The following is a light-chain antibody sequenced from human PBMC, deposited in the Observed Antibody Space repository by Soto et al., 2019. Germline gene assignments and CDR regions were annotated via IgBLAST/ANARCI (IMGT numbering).Light chain of an antibody. J-gene: IGKJ1*01. CDR1: QSIRYY. Sequence: DIQLTQSPPTLSASVGDRVTITCRASQSIRYYLAWYQQMPGKAPKLLIYGASSLQSGVPSRFSGSGSGTEFTLTISSLQPEDFATYYCQQLNSYPRTFGQGTKV. CDR2: GAS. V-gene: IGKV1-9*01. CDR3: QQLNSYPRT.